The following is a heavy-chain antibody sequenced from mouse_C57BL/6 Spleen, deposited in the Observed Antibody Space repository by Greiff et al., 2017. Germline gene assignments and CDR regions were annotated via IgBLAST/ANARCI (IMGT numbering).Heavy chain of an antibody. CDR1: GYTFTSYW. J-gene: IGHJ2*01. Sequence: VQLQQPGAELVKPGASVKMSCKASGYTFTSYWITWVKQRPGQGLEWIGDIYPGSGSTNYNEKFKSKATLTADTSSSTAYMQLSSLPSEAAAVYYSARRDYSGVFDYWGQGTTLTVSS. V-gene: IGHV1-55*01. CDR3: ARRDYSGVFDY. D-gene: IGHD2-12*01. CDR2: IYPGSGST.